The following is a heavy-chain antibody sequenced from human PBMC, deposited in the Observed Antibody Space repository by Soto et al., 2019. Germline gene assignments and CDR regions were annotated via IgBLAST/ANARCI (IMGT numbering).Heavy chain of an antibody. CDR1: GFTFGGYA. D-gene: IGHD5-12*01. CDR3: SRGYGGYETSPHFFAS. J-gene: IGHJ5*02. CDR2: IRGKAYGGTT. V-gene: IGHV3-49*03. Sequence: PGGSLRLSCTASGFTFGGYAMSWFRQAPGKGLEWVGFIRGKAYGGTTEYAASVQGRFTISRDDSKSIAYLQMNSLKSEDTAVYYCSRGYGGYETSPHFFASSGQRTLVTVSS.